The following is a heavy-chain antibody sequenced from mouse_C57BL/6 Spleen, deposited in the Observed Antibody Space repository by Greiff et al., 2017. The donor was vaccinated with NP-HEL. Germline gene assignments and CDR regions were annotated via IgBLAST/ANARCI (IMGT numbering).Heavy chain of an antibody. CDR2: IYPGSGST. D-gene: IGHD2-4*01. J-gene: IGHJ3*01. V-gene: IGHV1-55*01. CDR1: GYTFTSYW. CDR3: ERGSYYDPAWLAY. Sequence: QVQLKQSGAELVKPGASVQMSCKASGYTFTSYWITWVKQRPGQGLEWIGDIYPGSGSTNYNEKFKSKATLTVDTSSRAAYMQLSSLTSEDSAVYYGERGSYYDPAWLAYWGQGTLGTVSA.